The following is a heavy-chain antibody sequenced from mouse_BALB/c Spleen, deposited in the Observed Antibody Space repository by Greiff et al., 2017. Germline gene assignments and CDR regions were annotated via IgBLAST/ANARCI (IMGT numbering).Heavy chain of an antibody. Sequence: QVQLKESGPELVKPGASVKISCKASGYAFSSSWMNWVKQRPGQGLEWIGRIYPGDGDTNYNGKFKGKATLTADKSSSTAYMQLSSLTSVDSAVYFGAREYYGSSPYYAMDYWGQGTSVTVSS. V-gene: IGHV1-82*01. D-gene: IGHD1-1*01. CDR2: IYPGDGDT. CDR1: GYAFSSSW. J-gene: IGHJ4*01. CDR3: AREYYGSSPYYAMDY.